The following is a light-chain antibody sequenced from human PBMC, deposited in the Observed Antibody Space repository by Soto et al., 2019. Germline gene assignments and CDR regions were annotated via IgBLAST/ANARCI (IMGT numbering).Light chain of an antibody. CDR3: QQYDSYSPLT. V-gene: IGKV1-5*01. J-gene: IGKJ4*01. CDR2: DAF. Sequence: DIRMTQSPSSLSASVGDRVTITCRASQSISSWLAWYQQKPGKAPKLLIFDAFSLESGVPSRFSGSRSGTEFTLTISSLQPDDYATYYCQQYDSYSPLTFGGGTKV. CDR1: QSISSW.